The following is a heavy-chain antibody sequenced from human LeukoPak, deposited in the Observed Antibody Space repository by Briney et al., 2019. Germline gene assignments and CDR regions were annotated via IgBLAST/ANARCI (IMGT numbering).Heavy chain of an antibody. CDR2: ISGSGGST. CDR1: GFTFSSYA. V-gene: IGHV3-23*01. CDR3: AKDRYYDSSGYWALVDAFDI. D-gene: IGHD3-22*01. Sequence: GGSLRLSCAASGFTFSSYAMSWVRQAPGKGLEWVSAISGSGGSTYYADSVKGRFTISRDNSKNTLYLQMNSLRAEDTAVYYRAKDRYYDSSGYWALVDAFDIWGQGTMVTVSS. J-gene: IGHJ3*02.